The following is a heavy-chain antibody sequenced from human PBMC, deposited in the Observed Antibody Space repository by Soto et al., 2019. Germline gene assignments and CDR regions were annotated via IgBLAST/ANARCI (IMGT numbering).Heavy chain of an antibody. J-gene: IGHJ6*02. CDR1: GYTFTGYY. CDR2: INPNSGGA. Sequence: ASVKVSCKASGYTFTGYYMHWVRQAPGQGLEWMGWINPNSGGANYAQKFQGRVTMTWDTSISTAYMELSSLRSDDTAVYYCATDGVTIFGVAPYGMDVWGQGTTVTVSS. V-gene: IGHV1-2*02. CDR3: ATDGVTIFGVAPYGMDV. D-gene: IGHD3-3*01.